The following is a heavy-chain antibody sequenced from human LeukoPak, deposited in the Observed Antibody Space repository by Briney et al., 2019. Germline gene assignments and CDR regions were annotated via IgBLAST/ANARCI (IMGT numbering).Heavy chain of an antibody. J-gene: IGHJ4*02. Sequence: GESLKISCKGSGYSSTNYWIGWVRQMPGKGLEWMGIIYPGDSDTRYSPSFQGQVTISAGKSISTAYLQWSSLKASDTAMYYCARILSSGWHFDYWGLGTLATVSS. CDR2: IYPGDSDT. CDR3: ARILSSGWHFDY. V-gene: IGHV5-51*01. CDR1: GYSSTNYW. D-gene: IGHD6-19*01.